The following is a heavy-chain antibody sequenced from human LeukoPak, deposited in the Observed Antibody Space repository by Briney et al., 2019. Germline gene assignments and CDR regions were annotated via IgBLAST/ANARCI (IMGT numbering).Heavy chain of an antibody. CDR1: GYTFTDYY. CDR3: ARGNSDGSGY. D-gene: IGHD5-24*01. Sequence: ASVKVSCKASGYTFTDYYIHWVRQAPGQGLEYMGWITPNSGGTNSAQKFQGRVTMTRDTSISTAHMELGRLTSDDTAVYYCARGNSDGSGYWGQGTLVTVSS. J-gene: IGHJ4*02. V-gene: IGHV1-2*02. CDR2: ITPNSGGT.